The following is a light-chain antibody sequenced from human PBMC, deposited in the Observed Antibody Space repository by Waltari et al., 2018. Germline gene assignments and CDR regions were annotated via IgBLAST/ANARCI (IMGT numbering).Light chain of an antibody. V-gene: IGKV1-16*01. J-gene: IGKJ1*01. Sequence: DIQMTQSPYSLSASVGDTVTITCQASQGIGNNLNWYQQKPGKAPKLLIYRASSLQSGIPSRFSGSGSGTDFTLTISSLQPEDFATYYCQQGYSYPPWTFGQGTKVEIK. CDR3: QQGYSYPPWT. CDR2: RAS. CDR1: QGIGNN.